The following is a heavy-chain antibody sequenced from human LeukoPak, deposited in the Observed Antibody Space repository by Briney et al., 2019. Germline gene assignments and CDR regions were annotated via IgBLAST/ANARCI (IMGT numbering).Heavy chain of an antibody. CDR2: MNANSGDT. D-gene: IGHD3-10*01. V-gene: IGHV1-8*01. CDR3: ARGGTYLPFGY. Sequence: GXXVKVSFKGSGYTFTSYDINWVRQATGQGREWMGWMNANSGDTGYAQNFQGRVTITRNTSISTAYMELSSLRSEDTAIHYCARGGTYLPFGYWGQGTLVTVSS. J-gene: IGHJ4*02. CDR1: GYTFTSYD.